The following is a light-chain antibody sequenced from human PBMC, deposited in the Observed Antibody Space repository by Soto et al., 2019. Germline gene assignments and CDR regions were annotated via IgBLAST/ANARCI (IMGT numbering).Light chain of an antibody. Sequence: QSALTQPRSVSGSPGQSVTISCTGTSSDVGGYNTVSLYQQYPVNAPKFMIYDVNKRPSCVPDRFSGSKSGNTSSLTTSGLHADDGAVYYCCSFAGHYTLVFGGGTKLTV. CDR3: CSFAGHYTLV. CDR2: DVN. V-gene: IGLV2-11*01. CDR1: SSDVGGYNT. J-gene: IGLJ2*01.